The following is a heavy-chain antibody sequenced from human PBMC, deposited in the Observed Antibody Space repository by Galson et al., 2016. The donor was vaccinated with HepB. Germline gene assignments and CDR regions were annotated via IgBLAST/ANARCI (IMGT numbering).Heavy chain of an antibody. V-gene: IGHV1-2*02. D-gene: IGHD3-22*01. Sequence: SVKVSCKASGYTFTDYYMHWVRQAPGQGLEWMGWINPNSGGTNYAQKFQGRVTMTRDTSISTAYMELSRLRSDDMAVYYCARDRYYDSSGHFAFDIWGQGTMVTVSS. CDR3: ARDRYYDSSGHFAFDI. CDR1: GYTFTDYY. CDR2: INPNSGGT. J-gene: IGHJ3*02.